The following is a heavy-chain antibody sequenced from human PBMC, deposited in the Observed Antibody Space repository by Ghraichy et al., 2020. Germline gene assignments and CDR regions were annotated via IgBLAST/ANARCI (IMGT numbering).Heavy chain of an antibody. CDR2: IKRDGSQK. J-gene: IGHJ4*02. CDR1: GFTFSSHW. Sequence: GGSLRLSCVGSGFTFSSHWMSWVRQVQGKGLEWVANIKRDGSQKYYVGSLKGRFTISRDNAKNSLYLQMSSLRAGDTAVYYCARDSGDWTLDYWGQGTLVTVSS. V-gene: IGHV3-7*03. D-gene: IGHD2-21*02. CDR3: ARDSGDWTLDY.